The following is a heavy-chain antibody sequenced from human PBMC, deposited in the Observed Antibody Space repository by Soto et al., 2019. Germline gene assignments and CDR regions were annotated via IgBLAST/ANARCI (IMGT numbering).Heavy chain of an antibody. CDR1: GGFI. J-gene: IGHJ5*02. Sequence: SETLSLTCTVSGGFIWGWIRQSPDKGLEWIGYIYNSGRYNYNPSLESRLTIPIDTSKNQFSLRLASVTAADTAVYYCARAPGGSYFFWFDPWGQGTLVTVSS. CDR2: IYNSGRY. CDR3: ARAPGGSYFFWFDP. D-gene: IGHD1-26*01. V-gene: IGHV4-59*01.